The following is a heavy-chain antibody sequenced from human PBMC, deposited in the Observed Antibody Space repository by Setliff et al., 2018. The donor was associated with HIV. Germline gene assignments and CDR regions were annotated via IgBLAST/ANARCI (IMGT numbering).Heavy chain of an antibody. CDR1: GFTFSTYT. CDR2: ISGSGANT. CDR3: ARDFRP. J-gene: IGHJ5*02. V-gene: IGHV3-23*01. Sequence: GGSLRLSCAASGFTFSTYTMSWVRQAPGKGLEWVSGISGSGANTYHADSVKGRFTISRDNVNNSAFLHMNNLRAEDTALYYCARDFRPWGQGTLVTVSS.